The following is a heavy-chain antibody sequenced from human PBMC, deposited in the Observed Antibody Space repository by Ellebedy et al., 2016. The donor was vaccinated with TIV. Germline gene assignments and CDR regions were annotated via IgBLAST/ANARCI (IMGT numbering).Heavy chain of an antibody. CDR3: AKAGALLWFGEFCYFDY. CDR1: GFTFSSYW. V-gene: IGHV3-23*01. D-gene: IGHD3-10*01. J-gene: IGHJ4*02. Sequence: GESLKISCAASGFTFSSYWMHWVRQAPGKVLEWVSAISGSGGSTYYADSVKGRFTISRDNSKNTLYLQMNSLRAEDTAVYYCAKAGALLWFGEFCYFDYWGQGTLVTVSS. CDR2: ISGSGGST.